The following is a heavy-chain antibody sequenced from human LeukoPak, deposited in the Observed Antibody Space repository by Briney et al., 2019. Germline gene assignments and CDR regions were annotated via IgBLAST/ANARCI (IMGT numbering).Heavy chain of an antibody. V-gene: IGHV3-23*01. CDR2: ISGSGGST. CDR3: AKRAAPPQWFDP. D-gene: IGHD6-6*01. CDR1: GFTFSSYA. Sequence: GGSLRFSCAASGFTFSSYAMGWVAQPPGKGLEWVSAISGSGGSTYYADSVKGRFTTSRDNSENTLYLQMNSLRAEDTAVYYCAKRAAPPQWFDPWGQGTLVTVSS. J-gene: IGHJ5*02.